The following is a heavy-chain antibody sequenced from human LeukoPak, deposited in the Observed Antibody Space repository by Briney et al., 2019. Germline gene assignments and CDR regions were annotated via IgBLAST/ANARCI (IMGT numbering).Heavy chain of an antibody. D-gene: IGHD6-25*01. CDR3: AREAPAATRDY. V-gene: IGHV4-39*07. Sequence: SETLSLTCTVSGGSISSSSYYWGWIRQPPGKGLEWIGSIYYSGSTYYNPALKSRVTISADTSKNQFSLKLSSVTAADTAVYYCAREAPAATRDYWGQGTLVTVSS. CDR2: IYYSGST. J-gene: IGHJ4*02. CDR1: GGSISSSSYY.